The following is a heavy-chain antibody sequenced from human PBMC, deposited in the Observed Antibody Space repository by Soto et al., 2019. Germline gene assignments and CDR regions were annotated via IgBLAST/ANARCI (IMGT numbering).Heavy chain of an antibody. V-gene: IGHV4-39*01. CDR2: IYYSGST. J-gene: IGHJ6*02. Sequence: SETLSLTCTVSGGSISSSSYYWGWIRQPPGKGLEWIGSIYYSGSTYYNPSLKSRVTISVDTSKNQFSLKLSSVTAADTAVYYCARPGQYSSSWYLGAGYYGMDVWGQGTTVTVSS. D-gene: IGHD6-13*01. CDR3: ARPGQYSSSWYLGAGYYGMDV. CDR1: GGSISSSSYY.